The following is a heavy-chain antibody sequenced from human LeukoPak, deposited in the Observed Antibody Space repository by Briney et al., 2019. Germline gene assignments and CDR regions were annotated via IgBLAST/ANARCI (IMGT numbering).Heavy chain of an antibody. Sequence: GTSLRLSCAASGFTFSSCGMHWVRQAPGKGLEWVAVISYDGSNKYYADSVKGRFTISRDNSKNTLFLEMNSLRAEDTAVYYCAKDRNYYDPSAYYDYWGQGTLVTVSS. CDR2: ISYDGSNK. V-gene: IGHV3-30*18. D-gene: IGHD3-22*01. CDR3: AKDRNYYDPSAYYDY. J-gene: IGHJ4*02. CDR1: GFTFSSCG.